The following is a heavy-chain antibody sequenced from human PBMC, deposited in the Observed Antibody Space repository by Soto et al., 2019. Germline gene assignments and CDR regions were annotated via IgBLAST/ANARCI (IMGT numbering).Heavy chain of an antibody. J-gene: IGHJ5*02. Sequence: SETLSLTCTVSGGSISSYYWSWIRQPPGKGLEWIGYIYYSGSTNYNPSLKSRVTISVDTSKNQFSLKLSSVTAADTAVYYWARGYRGYCSGGSCYPWFDPWGQGTLVTVSS. V-gene: IGHV4-59*01. D-gene: IGHD2-15*01. CDR2: IYYSGST. CDR3: ARGYRGYCSGGSCYPWFDP. CDR1: GGSISSYY.